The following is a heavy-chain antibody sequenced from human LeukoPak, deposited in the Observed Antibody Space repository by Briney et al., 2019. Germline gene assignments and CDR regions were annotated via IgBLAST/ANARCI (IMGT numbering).Heavy chain of an antibody. CDR1: GGSISSGGYY. V-gene: IGHV4-31*03. D-gene: IGHD2-2*01. Sequence: PSETLSLTCTVSGGSISSGGYYWRWIRQHPGKGLEWIGYIYYSGSTYYNPSLKSRVTISVDTSKNQFSLKLSSVTAADTAVYYCARVVVVPAAIQGAAFDIWGQGTMDTVSS. CDR2: IYYSGST. J-gene: IGHJ3*02. CDR3: ARVVVVPAAIQGAAFDI.